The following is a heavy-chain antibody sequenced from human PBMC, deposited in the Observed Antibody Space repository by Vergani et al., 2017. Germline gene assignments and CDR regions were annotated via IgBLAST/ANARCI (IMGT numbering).Heavy chain of an antibody. D-gene: IGHD2-15*01. CDR2: INHSGST. Sequence: QLQLQESGPGLVKPSETLSLTCTVSGGSISSSSYYWGWIRQPPGKGLEWIGEINHSGSTNYNPSLKSRVTISVDTSKNQFSLKLSSVTAADTAVYYGARGDKKTGYCSGGRCLGKXFDYWGQGTLVTVSS. CDR1: GGSISSSSYY. CDR3: ARGDKKTGYCSGGRCLGKXFDY. V-gene: IGHV4-39*07. J-gene: IGHJ4*02.